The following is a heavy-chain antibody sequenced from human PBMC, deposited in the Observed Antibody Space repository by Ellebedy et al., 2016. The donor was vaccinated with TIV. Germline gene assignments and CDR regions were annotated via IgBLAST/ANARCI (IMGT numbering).Heavy chain of an antibody. CDR3: ARDILGEYYYDDGGYNDY. D-gene: IGHD3-22*01. J-gene: IGHJ4*02. CDR1: GFTVSSHY. V-gene: IGHV3-66*01. Sequence: PGGSLRLSCAAPGFTVSSHYMSWVRQAPGKGLEWVSVIYRGGDTYYADSVRGRFTVSRDSSKNTLYLQMNSLRVEDTAVYYCARDILGEYYYDDGGYNDYWGQGTLVTVSS. CDR2: IYRGGDT.